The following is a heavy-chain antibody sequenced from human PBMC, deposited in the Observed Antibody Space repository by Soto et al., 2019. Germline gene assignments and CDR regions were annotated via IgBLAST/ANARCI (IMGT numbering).Heavy chain of an antibody. CDR2: ISGYNGNT. CDR1: GYTFTNYG. V-gene: IGHV1-18*01. CDR3: AREGQAPYYYYGMDV. Sequence: QVQVVQSGDEVKKPGASVKVSCKASGYTFTNYGFSWVRQAPGQGLEWMGWISGYNGNTKYAEKFQGRVTMTTDTAXXAAHMKLRSLRSDDAAVYYCAREGQAPYYYYGMDVWGQGTAVTVSS. J-gene: IGHJ6*02.